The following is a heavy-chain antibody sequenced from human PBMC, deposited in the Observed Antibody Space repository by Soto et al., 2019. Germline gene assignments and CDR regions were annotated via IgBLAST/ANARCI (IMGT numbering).Heavy chain of an antibody. CDR1: GYTFTGYY. J-gene: IGHJ6*02. D-gene: IGHD6-13*01. V-gene: IGHV1-2*02. Sequence: ASVKVSCKASGYTFTGYYMHWVRQAPGQGLEWMGWINPNSGGTNYAQKFQGRVTMTRDTSISTAYMELSRLRSDDTAEYSCAKGRGSSSWYGYYYYGMDVWGQGTTVTVSS. CDR3: AKGRGSSSWYGYYYYGMDV. CDR2: INPNSGGT.